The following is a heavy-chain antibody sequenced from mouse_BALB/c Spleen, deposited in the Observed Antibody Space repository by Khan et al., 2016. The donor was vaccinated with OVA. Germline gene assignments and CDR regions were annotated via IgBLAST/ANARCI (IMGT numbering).Heavy chain of an antibody. CDR2: IWSGGNT. CDR1: GFSLTTYG. CDR3: ARNSYRYDFTY. Sequence: QVQLKESGSGLVQPSQSLSITCTVSGFSLTTYGVHWVRQSPGKGLEWLGLIWSGGNTDYNAAFISRLSISKDNSKSQVFFKMNSLQADDTAIYYCARNSYRYDFTYWGQGTLVTVSA. J-gene: IGHJ3*01. V-gene: IGHV2-4-1*01. D-gene: IGHD2-14*01.